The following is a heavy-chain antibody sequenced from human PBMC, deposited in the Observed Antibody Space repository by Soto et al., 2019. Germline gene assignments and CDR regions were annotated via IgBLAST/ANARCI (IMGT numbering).Heavy chain of an antibody. Sequence: EVQLVESGGVLVQPGGSLRLSCAASGFSFSAYWIHWVRQAPEKGLEWVSRIKTDGSSTDYTDSVKGRFTTSRDNAKNIIYLQMDSLRVEYTAVYYCAKREGNCFGLFHWGQGTLVTVSS. CDR2: IKTDGSST. J-gene: IGHJ4*02. V-gene: IGHV3-74*01. CDR3: AKREGNCFGLFH. CDR1: GFSFSAYW. D-gene: IGHD5-18*01.